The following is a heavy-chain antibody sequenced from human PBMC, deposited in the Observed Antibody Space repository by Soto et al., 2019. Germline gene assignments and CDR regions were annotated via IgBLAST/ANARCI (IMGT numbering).Heavy chain of an antibody. J-gene: IGHJ6*02. D-gene: IGHD2-15*01. V-gene: IGHV3-30*18. CDR1: GFTFRTYA. CDR2: ISYDGSNK. Sequence: GGSLRLSCTASGFTFRTYAMTWFRQAPGKGLEWVAVISYDGSNKYYADSVKGRFTISRDNSKNTLYLQMNSLRAEDTAVYYCAKSGGSQSYGMDVWGQGTTVTVSS. CDR3: AKSGGSQSYGMDV.